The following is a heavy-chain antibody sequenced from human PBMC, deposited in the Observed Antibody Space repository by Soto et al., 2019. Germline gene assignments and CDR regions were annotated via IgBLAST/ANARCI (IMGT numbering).Heavy chain of an antibody. V-gene: IGHV5-51*01. J-gene: IGHJ6*02. CDR3: ARITHNNPSYYDYYSGLAV. CDR1: GYSFASQW. D-gene: IGHD3-10*01. Sequence: DSLKISCKGSGYSFASQWIGWVRQRPGKGLEWMGNIYPADSDTRYSPSFQGQVTISVDKSIRTVYLQWTSLKTSDTAIYYCARITHNNPSYYDYYSGLAVWAQGPTVTVS. CDR2: IYPADSDT.